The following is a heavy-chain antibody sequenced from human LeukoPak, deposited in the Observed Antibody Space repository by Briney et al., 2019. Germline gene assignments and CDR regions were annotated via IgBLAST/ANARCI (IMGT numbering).Heavy chain of an antibody. Sequence: SETLSLTCAVYGGSFSGYYWSWIRQPPGKGLEWIGEINHSGSTNYNPSLKSRVTISVDTSKDQFSLKLSSVTAADTAVYYCARGLDYWGQGTLVTVSS. CDR3: ARGLDY. J-gene: IGHJ4*02. V-gene: IGHV4-34*01. CDR1: GGSFSGYY. CDR2: INHSGST.